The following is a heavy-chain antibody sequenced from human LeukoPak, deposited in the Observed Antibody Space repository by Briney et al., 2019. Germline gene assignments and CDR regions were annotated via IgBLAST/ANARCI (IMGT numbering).Heavy chain of an antibody. CDR3: ARVQWEPHWIDP. CDR2: IIPIFGTA. V-gene: IGHV1-69*13. D-gene: IGHD1-26*01. Sequence: SVKVSCKASGGTFSSYAISWVRQAPGQGLEWMGGIIPIFGTANYAQKFQGRVTITADESTSTAYMELSSLRSEDTAVYYRARVQWEPHWIDPWGQGTLVTVSS. CDR1: GGTFSSYA. J-gene: IGHJ5*02.